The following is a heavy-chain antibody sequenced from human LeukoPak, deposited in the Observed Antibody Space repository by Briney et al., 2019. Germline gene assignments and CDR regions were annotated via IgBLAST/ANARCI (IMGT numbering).Heavy chain of an antibody. CDR2: ISGSGGKT. Sequence: GGSLRLSCVASGITFSTYAMAWVRQAAGKGLEWVSAISGSGGKTFYADSVKGRFTISRDNSKNTLYLQMNSLSDDDAAIYFCAKSRARREDSSGSIDYWGQGTLVTVSS. CDR1: GITFSTYA. J-gene: IGHJ4*02. CDR3: AKSRARREDSSGSIDY. V-gene: IGHV3-23*01. D-gene: IGHD3-22*01.